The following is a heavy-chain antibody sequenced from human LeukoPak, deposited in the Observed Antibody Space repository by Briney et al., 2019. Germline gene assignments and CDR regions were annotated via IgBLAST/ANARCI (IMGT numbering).Heavy chain of an antibody. CDR3: ATGRDCSGGSCYSVY. CDR2: IYSGVTT. D-gene: IGHD2-15*01. Sequence: GGSLRLSCAASGFTVSSNFMSWVRQAPGKGLEWVSVIYSGVTTYYADSVKGRFTISRDNAKNSLYLQMNSLRAEDTAVYYCATGRDCSGGSCYSVYWGQGTLVTVSS. CDR1: GFTVSSNF. J-gene: IGHJ4*02. V-gene: IGHV3-66*01.